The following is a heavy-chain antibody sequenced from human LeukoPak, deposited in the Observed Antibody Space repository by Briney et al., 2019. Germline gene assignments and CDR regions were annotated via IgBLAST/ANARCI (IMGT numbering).Heavy chain of an antibody. Sequence: GGSLRLSCAASGFTFSDYYMSWIRQAPGKGLEWVSYISSSGSTIYYADSVKGRFTISRDNSRNTLYLQLNNLRAEDTALYYCAKAFGTNGYYQLPIDFWGRGTLVTVSS. CDR1: GFTFSDYY. CDR2: ISSSGSTI. D-gene: IGHD3-22*01. J-gene: IGHJ4*02. CDR3: AKAFGTNGYYQLPIDF. V-gene: IGHV3-11*01.